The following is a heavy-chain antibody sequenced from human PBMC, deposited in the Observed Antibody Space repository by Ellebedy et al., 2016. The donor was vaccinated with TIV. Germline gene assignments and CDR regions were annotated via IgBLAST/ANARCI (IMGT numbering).Heavy chain of an antibody. CDR3: ARGGDGYIHY. J-gene: IGHJ4*02. V-gene: IGHV4-30-4*02. D-gene: IGHD5-24*01. CDR2: IYYSGNT. Sequence: MPSETLSLTCTVSGGSISSGDYYWSWIRQPPGKGLEWIGYIYYSGNTYHNPSLKSRVTISVDTSKNQFSRKLSPVTAQDTAVYYCARGGDGYIHYWGQGTLVTVSS. CDR1: GGSISSGDYY.